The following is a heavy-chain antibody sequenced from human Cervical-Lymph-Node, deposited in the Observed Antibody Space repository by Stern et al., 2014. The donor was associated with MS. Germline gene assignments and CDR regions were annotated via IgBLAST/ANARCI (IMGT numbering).Heavy chain of an antibody. J-gene: IGHJ5*02. D-gene: IGHD6-19*01. CDR2: IWSDGSNK. CDR1: GFTFSNYG. CDR3: ARAVQLKSAHNWFDP. V-gene: IGHV3-33*01. Sequence: VQLVGSGGGVVQPGRSLRLSCAASGFTFSNYGMHWARQAPGKGLEWVAFIWSDGSNKYYADSVKGRFTISRDTSHNTLYLQMDSVRAEDTAVYYCARAVQLKSAHNWFDPWGQGTLVTVSS.